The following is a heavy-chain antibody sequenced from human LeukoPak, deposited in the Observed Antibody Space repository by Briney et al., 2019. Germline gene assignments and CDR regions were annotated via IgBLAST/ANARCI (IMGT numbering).Heavy chain of an antibody. V-gene: IGHV4-34*01. J-gene: IGHJ4*02. CDR1: GGSFSGYY. Sequence: SETLSLTCAVYGGSFSGYYWSWIRQPPGKGLEWIGEINHSGSTNYNPSLKSRVTISVDTSKNQFSLKLSSVTAADTAVYYCARERIAEPNAFDYWGQGTLVTVSS. CDR3: ARERIAEPNAFDY. D-gene: IGHD6-13*01. CDR2: INHSGST.